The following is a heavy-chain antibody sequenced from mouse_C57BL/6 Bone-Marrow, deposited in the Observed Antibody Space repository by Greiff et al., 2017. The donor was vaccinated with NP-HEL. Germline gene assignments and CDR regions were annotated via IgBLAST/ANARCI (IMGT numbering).Heavy chain of an antibody. J-gene: IGHJ4*01. CDR1: GFTFSDYG. Sequence: DVMLVESGGGLVKPGGSLKLSCAASGFTFSDYGMHWVRQAPEKGLEWVAYISSGSSTIYYADTVKGRFTISRDNAKNTLFLQMTSLRSEDTAMYYCARITTVVGGAMDYWGQGTSVTVSS. CDR3: ARITTVVGGAMDY. CDR2: ISSGSSTI. V-gene: IGHV5-17*01. D-gene: IGHD1-1*01.